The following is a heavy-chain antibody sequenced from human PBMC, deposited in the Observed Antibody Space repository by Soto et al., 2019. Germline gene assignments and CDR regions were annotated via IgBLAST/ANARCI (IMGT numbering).Heavy chain of an antibody. V-gene: IGHV4-61*01. CDR3: TRGGDPYKTGH. CDR2: IHYSGST. Sequence: SETLSLTCTVPGGSVNIGTDYWSWIRQPPGKGLEWIGFIHYSGSTNYNPSLKGRVTISVDTSKNQFSLKLTSVNTTDTAIYYCTRGGDPYKTGHWGQGTLVTVSS. D-gene: IGHD2-21*01. J-gene: IGHJ4*02. CDR1: GGSVNIGTDY.